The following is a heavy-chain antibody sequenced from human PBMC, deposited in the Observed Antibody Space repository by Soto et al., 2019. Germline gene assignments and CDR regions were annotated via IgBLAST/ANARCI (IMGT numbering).Heavy chain of an antibody. Sequence: RRLSCAASGFTFSSYGMHWVRQAPGKGLEWVAVISYDGSNKYYADSVKGRFTISRDNSKNTLYLQMNSLRAEDTAVYYCHTYYYYDSSGYYFLIDYWGQGTLVTVSS. CDR1: GFTFSSYG. J-gene: IGHJ4*02. CDR2: ISYDGSNK. CDR3: HTYYYYDSSGYYFLIDY. D-gene: IGHD3-22*01. V-gene: IGHV3-30*03.